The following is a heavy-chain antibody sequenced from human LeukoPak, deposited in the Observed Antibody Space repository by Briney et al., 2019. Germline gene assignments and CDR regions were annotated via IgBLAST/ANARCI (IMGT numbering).Heavy chain of an antibody. V-gene: IGHV3-33*01. CDR3: ARDWYYDSAGYFPY. Sequence: GGSLRLSCAASRFTFSRYAMHWVRQAPGKGLEWVAFIWNDGSNQNYADSVKGRFTISRDNSKKMVYVQMNSLRVDDTAVYYCARDWYYDSAGYFPYWGLGTLVTVSS. D-gene: IGHD3-22*01. CDR1: RFTFSRYA. J-gene: IGHJ4*02. CDR2: IWNDGSNQ.